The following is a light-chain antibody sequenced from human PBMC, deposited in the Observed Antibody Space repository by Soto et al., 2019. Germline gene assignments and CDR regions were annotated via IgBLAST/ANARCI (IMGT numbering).Light chain of an antibody. Sequence: SVLTQPASVSGSPGRQITIPCTGTSSDIGDYNYVSWYLHHPGKAPKLMIYDVSNRPSGVSNRFSGSKSGNTASLTISGLQAEDEADYYCRSYTSSNTVIFGGGNKLTVL. J-gene: IGLJ2*01. CDR1: SSDIGDYNY. CDR2: DVS. CDR3: RSYTSSNTVI. V-gene: IGLV2-14*03.